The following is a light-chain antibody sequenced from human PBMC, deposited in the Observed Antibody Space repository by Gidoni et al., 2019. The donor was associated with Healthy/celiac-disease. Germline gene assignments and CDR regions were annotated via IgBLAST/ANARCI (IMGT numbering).Light chain of an antibody. J-gene: IGKJ3*01. CDR1: QSVSSN. CDR3: QQYNNWPSRFT. CDR2: GAS. Sequence: DIVMTPSPATLSVSPGERATLYCRASQSVSSNLAWYQQKPGQAPRLLIYGASTRATGIPARFSGSGSGTEFTLTISSLQSEDFAVYYCQQYNNWPSRFTFGPGTKVDIK. V-gene: IGKV3-15*01.